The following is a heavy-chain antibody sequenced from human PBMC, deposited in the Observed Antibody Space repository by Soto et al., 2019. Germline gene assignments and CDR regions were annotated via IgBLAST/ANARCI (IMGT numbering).Heavy chain of an antibody. D-gene: IGHD2-8*02. CDR2: INHSGST. Sequence: NPSETPSLTCAVCGESVCGYYWTWIRQPPGTGLEWIGEINHSGSTNYNPSLKSRVTISVDTSKNQFSLKLTSVTAADTAVYYCARDKITGLFDYWGQGTLVTVSS. CDR1: GESVCGYY. V-gene: IGHV4-34*01. J-gene: IGHJ4*02. CDR3: ARDKITGLFDY.